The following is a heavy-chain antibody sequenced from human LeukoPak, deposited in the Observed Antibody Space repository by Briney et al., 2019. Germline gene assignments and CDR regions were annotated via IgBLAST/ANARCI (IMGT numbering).Heavy chain of an antibody. D-gene: IGHD3-9*01. Sequence: SETLSFTCTVSGGSISSYYWGWIRQAPGKGLEWIGSIYSSGSTYYNPSLKSRVTISVDTSKNHFSLNLNSVTAADTAVYYCAREAGWLSPFDYWGQGTLVTVSS. V-gene: IGHV4-39*07. J-gene: IGHJ4*02. CDR3: AREAGWLSPFDY. CDR2: IYSSGST. CDR1: GGSISSYY.